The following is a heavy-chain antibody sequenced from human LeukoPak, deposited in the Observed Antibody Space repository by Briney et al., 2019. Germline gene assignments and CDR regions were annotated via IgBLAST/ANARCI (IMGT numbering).Heavy chain of an antibody. CDR1: GGPISSYY. CDR3: ARDRGSYDGGLGY. J-gene: IGHJ4*02. V-gene: IGHV4-59*01. D-gene: IGHD1-26*01. CDR2: IYYSGST. Sequence: SETLSLTCTVSGGPISSYYWSWIRQPPGKGLEWIGYIYYSGSTNYNPSLKSRVTISVDTSKNQFSLKLSSVTAADTAVYYCARDRGSYDGGLGYWGQGTLVTVSS.